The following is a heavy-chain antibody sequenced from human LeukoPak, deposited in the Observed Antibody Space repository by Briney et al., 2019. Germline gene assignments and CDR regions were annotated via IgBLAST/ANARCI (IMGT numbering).Heavy chain of an antibody. D-gene: IGHD5-12*01. Sequence: ASVKVSCKASEYTFTGYYMHWVRQAPGQGLEWMGRINPNSGGTNYAQKFQGRVTMTRDTSISTAYMELSRLRSDDTAVYYRARGQEWLNWFDPWGQGTLVTVSS. CDR1: EYTFTGYY. CDR3: ARGQEWLNWFDP. CDR2: INPNSGGT. J-gene: IGHJ5*02. V-gene: IGHV1-2*06.